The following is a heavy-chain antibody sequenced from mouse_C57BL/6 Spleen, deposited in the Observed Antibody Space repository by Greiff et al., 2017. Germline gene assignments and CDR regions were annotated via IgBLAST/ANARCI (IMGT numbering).Heavy chain of an antibody. D-gene: IGHD1-1*01. J-gene: IGHJ1*03. Sequence: EVKVEESGGGLVQPGGSMKLSCVASGFTFSNYWMNWVRQSPEKGLEWVAQIRLKSDNYATHYAESVKGRFTISRDDSKSSVYLQMNNLRAEDTGMYYCTDGSTHWYFDVWGTGTTVTVSS. V-gene: IGHV6-3*01. CDR2: IRLKSDNYAT. CDR3: TDGSTHWYFDV. CDR1: GFTFSNYW.